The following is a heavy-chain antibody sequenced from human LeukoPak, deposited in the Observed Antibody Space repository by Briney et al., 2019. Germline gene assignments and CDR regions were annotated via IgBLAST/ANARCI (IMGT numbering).Heavy chain of an antibody. Sequence: PGGSLRLSCAASGFTFSSSNMIWVRQAPGKGLEWVSYINSGSSTITYADSVKGRFTISRGNAKNSLYLQMNSLRAEDTAVYYCAREGYGMDVWGQGTTVTVSS. CDR1: GFTFSSSN. CDR3: AREGYGMDV. V-gene: IGHV3-48*04. CDR2: INSGSSTI. J-gene: IGHJ6*02.